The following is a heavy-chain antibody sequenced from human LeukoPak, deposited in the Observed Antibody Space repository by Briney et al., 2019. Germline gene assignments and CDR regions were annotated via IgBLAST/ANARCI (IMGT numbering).Heavy chain of an antibody. V-gene: IGHV3-23*01. CDR2: ISGSGGNT. Sequence: GGSLRLSCAASGFTFSSYAMSWVRQAPGKGLEWVSTISGSGGNTYYADSVKGRFTISRDNSKNTLYLQMNSLRAEDTAVYYCAKGRGSGGMDFQYWGQGTLVTVSS. CDR1: GFTFSSYA. CDR3: AKGRGSGGMDFQY. D-gene: IGHD2-15*01. J-gene: IGHJ1*01.